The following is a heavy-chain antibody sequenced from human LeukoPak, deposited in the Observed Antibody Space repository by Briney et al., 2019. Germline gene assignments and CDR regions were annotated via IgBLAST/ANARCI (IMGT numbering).Heavy chain of an antibody. CDR1: GFTFSNYN. D-gene: IGHD2-15*01. CDR2: ITSSSTYI. CDR3: VREGVSSSYNDWYVDL. J-gene: IGHJ2*01. V-gene: IGHV3-21*01. Sequence: GGSLRLSCAASGFTFSNYNMNWVRQAPGKGLEWVSSITSSSTYIYYADSVKGRFTISRDNAKNSLYLQMNSLRAEDTAVYYCVREGVSSSYNDWYVDLWGRGTVVPVTS.